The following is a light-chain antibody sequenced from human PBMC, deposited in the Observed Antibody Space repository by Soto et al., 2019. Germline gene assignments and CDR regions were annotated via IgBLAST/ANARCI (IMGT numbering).Light chain of an antibody. CDR2: EAS. V-gene: IGKV3-11*01. Sequence: EIVMTQSPATLSVPPGVRATLSCRASQSVGNNLAWYQQKPGQAPGLLIYEASTRATGIPARFSGSGSGTDFTLTISSLEPEDFAVYYCQQHAHWPLTFGGGTKVDIK. CDR1: QSVGNN. J-gene: IGKJ4*01. CDR3: QQHAHWPLT.